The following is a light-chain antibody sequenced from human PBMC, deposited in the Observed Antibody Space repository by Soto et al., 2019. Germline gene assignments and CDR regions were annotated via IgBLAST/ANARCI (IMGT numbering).Light chain of an antibody. J-gene: IGKJ1*01. CDR1: QSVSSSY. V-gene: IGKV3-20*01. CDR3: QQFGSSPQT. CDR2: GAS. Sequence: MVLTQYPGTRSLSPGERATLSCGASQSVSSSYLAWYQQKPGQAPRLIMYGASSRATGIPDRFSGSVSGTDGTITISRLETEDVSVYYCQQFGSSPQTFGQGTKVDIK.